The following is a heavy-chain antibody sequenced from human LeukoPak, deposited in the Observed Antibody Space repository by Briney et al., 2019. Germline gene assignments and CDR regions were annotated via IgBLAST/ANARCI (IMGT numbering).Heavy chain of an antibody. J-gene: IGHJ6*03. CDR1: GGSISSYY. CDR3: ARXGIAVAATSRDYYYYYMDX. Sequence: SETLSLTCTVSGGSISSYYWSWIRQPPGKGLEWIGYIYYSGSTNYNPSLKSRVTISVDTSKNQFSLKLSSVTAADTAVYYCARXGIAVAATSRDYYYYYMDXWGKXXTVT. D-gene: IGHD6-19*01. CDR2: IYYSGST. V-gene: IGHV4-59*01.